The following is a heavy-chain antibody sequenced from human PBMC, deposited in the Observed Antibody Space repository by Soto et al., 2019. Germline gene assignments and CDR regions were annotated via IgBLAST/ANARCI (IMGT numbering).Heavy chain of an antibody. CDR1: GGTFSSYA. Sequence: QVQLVQSGAEVKKPGSSVKVSCKASGGTFSSYAISWVRQAPGQGLEWMGGIIPIFGTANYAQKLQGRVTITADESTSTDYMERSSLRAEDTAGYYGARESRYGRGGSCYVLPGIDYWGQGTLVTVSS. D-gene: IGHD2-15*01. CDR2: IIPIFGTA. CDR3: ARESRYGRGGSCYVLPGIDY. V-gene: IGHV1-69*12. J-gene: IGHJ4*02.